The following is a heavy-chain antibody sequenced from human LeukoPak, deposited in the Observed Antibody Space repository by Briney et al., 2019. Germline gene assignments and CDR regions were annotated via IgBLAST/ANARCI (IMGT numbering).Heavy chain of an antibody. D-gene: IGHD6-13*01. J-gene: IGHJ5*02. CDR3: ARALGSSWDSSLVS. CDR2: ISYDGSVE. V-gene: IGHV3-30*04. CDR1: GFTFSNYA. Sequence: PARSLRLSCAASGFTFSNYAMHWVRQAPGKELEWVALISYDGSVEKSAASVKGRFTISRDNSKNTLYLQMNSLRIEDTAVYYCARALGSSWDSSLVSWGQGTLVPVSS.